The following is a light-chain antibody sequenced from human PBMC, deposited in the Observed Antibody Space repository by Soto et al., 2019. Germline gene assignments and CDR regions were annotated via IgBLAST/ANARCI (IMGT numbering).Light chain of an antibody. V-gene: IGLV2-14*01. CDR3: DSYTNSRAYV. Sequence: QSVLTQPASVSGSPGQSITISCTGTSSDVGGYNYXSWYQQQXGKAPKLIIHEVSNRPSVVSNRFSGSNSGNTASLTMSGLQAEDEADYYCDSYTNSRAYVFGIGPKVTVL. CDR2: EVS. CDR1: SSDVGGYNY. J-gene: IGLJ1*01.